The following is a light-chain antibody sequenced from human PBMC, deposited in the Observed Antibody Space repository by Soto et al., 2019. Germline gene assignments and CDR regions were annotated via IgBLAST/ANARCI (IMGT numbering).Light chain of an antibody. CDR1: SSNIGAGYD. CDR2: GNN. V-gene: IGLV1-40*01. CDR3: QSYDSSLNGVV. Sequence: QPVLTQPPSVSGAPGQRVTISCTGSSSNIGAGYDIHWYQQLPGTAPKLLIYGNNNRPSGVPDRCSGSKSGTSASLAITGLQAEDEADYYCQSYDSSLNGVVFGGGTKVTVL. J-gene: IGLJ2*01.